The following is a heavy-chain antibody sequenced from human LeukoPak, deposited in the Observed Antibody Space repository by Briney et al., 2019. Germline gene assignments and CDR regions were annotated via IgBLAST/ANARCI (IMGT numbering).Heavy chain of an antibody. CDR1: GFTFSSYW. Sequence: GGSLRLSCAASGFTFSSYWMSWVRQAPGKGLEWVANIKQDGSAKYYVDSVKGRFTISRDNSKNTLYLQMNSLRAEDTAVYYCAGSSWEDWFDPWGQGTLVTVSS. D-gene: IGHD6-13*01. CDR2: IKQDGSAK. V-gene: IGHV3-7*03. J-gene: IGHJ5*02. CDR3: AGSSWEDWFDP.